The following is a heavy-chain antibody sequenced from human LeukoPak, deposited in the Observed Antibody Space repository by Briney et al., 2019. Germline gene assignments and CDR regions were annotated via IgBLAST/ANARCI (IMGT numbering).Heavy chain of an antibody. Sequence: SETLSPTCIVSGASIGSTTYYWGWIRQPPGKGLEWIANINYSGNTYYNPSLKNRVTISVDTSKNQFSVKLSSVTAADTAVYYCARDRAYGYGPFDYWGQGSPVTVSS. V-gene: IGHV4-39*07. CDR3: ARDRAYGYGPFDY. J-gene: IGHJ4*02. CDR2: INYSGNT. CDR1: GASIGSTTYY. D-gene: IGHD5-18*01.